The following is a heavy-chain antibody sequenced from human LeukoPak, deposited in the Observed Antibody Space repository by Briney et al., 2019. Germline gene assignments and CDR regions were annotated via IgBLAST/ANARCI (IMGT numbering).Heavy chain of an antibody. CDR3: ARDGIAVAGDKFDY. V-gene: IGHV3-33*01. CDR2: IWYDGSNK. Sequence: GGSLRLSCAASGFTFSSYGMHWVRQAPGKGLEWVAVIWYDGSNKYYADSVKGRFTISRDNSKNTLYLQMNSLRAEDTAVYYCARDGIAVAGDKFDYWDQGTLVTVSS. J-gene: IGHJ4*02. CDR1: GFTFSSYG. D-gene: IGHD6-19*01.